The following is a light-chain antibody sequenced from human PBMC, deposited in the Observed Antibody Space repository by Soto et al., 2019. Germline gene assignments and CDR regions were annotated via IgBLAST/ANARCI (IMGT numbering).Light chain of an antibody. CDR1: QTVSSN. CDR2: GAS. CDR3: QQYNNWPRT. J-gene: IGKJ1*01. Sequence: EIVMTQSPVTLSVSPVERGSLSCRASQTVSSNLAWYQQKPGQAPRLLIYGASSRATGIPDRFSGSGSGTEFTLTISSLQSEDFAVYYCQQYNNWPRTFGQGTKVDIK. V-gene: IGKV3D-15*01.